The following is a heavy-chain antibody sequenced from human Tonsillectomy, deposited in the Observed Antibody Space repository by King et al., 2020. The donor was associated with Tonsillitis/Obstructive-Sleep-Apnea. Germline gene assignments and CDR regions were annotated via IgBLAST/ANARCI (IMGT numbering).Heavy chain of an antibody. CDR1: GFTFSDYA. V-gene: IGHV3-23*04. Sequence: VQLVESGGGLKQPGGSLRLSCSASGFTFSDYAMSWVRQAPGKGLERVAGIRGDGGTSYIADSVEGRFTMSRDNPKNTLYLHMISLRAEDTAVYYCAKGDYDSTGNYFDSWGQGTLVTVSS. CDR3: AKGDYDSTGNYFDS. J-gene: IGHJ4*02. D-gene: IGHD1-1*01. CDR2: IRGDGGTS.